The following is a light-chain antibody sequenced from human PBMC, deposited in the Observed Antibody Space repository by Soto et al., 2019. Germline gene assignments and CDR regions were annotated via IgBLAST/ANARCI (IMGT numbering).Light chain of an antibody. Sequence: EIVLTQSPGTLSLSPGERATXXXXASQSVSNNYLAWXQQKPGXXPXXLIYGASNRATGIPDRFSGSGSGTEFTLTISRLEPEDFAVYYCQQYGSSGTFGQGTKVDIK. J-gene: IGKJ1*01. CDR3: QQYGSSGT. V-gene: IGKV3-20*01. CDR2: GAS. CDR1: QSVSNNY.